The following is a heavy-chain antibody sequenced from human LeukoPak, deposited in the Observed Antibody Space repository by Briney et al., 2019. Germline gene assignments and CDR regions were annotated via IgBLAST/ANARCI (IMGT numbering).Heavy chain of an antibody. D-gene: IGHD5-18*01. CDR2: ISWNSGSI. CDR1: GFTFDDYA. V-gene: IGHV3-9*01. CDR3: AKAGYSYGGTIDY. J-gene: IGHJ4*02. Sequence: PGRSLRLSCAASGFTFDDYAMHWVRQAPGKGLEWVSGISWNSGSIGYADSVKGRFTISRDNAKNSLYLQMNSLRAEDTALYYCAKAGYSYGGTIDYWGQGTLVTVSS.